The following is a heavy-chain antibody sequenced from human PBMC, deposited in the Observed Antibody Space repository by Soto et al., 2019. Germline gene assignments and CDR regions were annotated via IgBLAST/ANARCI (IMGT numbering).Heavy chain of an antibody. V-gene: IGHV1-69*13. D-gene: IGHD6-6*01. Sequence: ASVKVSCKASGGTFSSYAISWVRQAPGQGLEWMGGIIPIFGTANYAQKFQGRVTITADESTSTAYMELSSLRSEDTAVYYCARDAKYSSSSGWRREFDYWGQGTLVTVSS. CDR3: ARDAKYSSSSGWRREFDY. J-gene: IGHJ4*02. CDR1: GGTFSSYA. CDR2: IIPIFGTA.